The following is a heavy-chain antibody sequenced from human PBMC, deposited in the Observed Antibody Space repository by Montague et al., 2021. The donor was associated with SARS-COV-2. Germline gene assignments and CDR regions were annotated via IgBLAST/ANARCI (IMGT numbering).Heavy chain of an antibody. J-gene: IGHJ2*01. V-gene: IGHV3-20*04. CDR2: INWNGGST. D-gene: IGHD4-17*01. Sequence: SLRLSCAASGFTFDDYGMSWVRQAPGKGLEWGSGINWNGGSTGYADSVKGRFTISRDNAKNSLYLQMHSLRAEDTALYYCATLDYGDYYDWYFDLWGRGTPFTVSS. CDR1: GFTFDDYG. CDR3: ATLDYGDYYDWYFDL.